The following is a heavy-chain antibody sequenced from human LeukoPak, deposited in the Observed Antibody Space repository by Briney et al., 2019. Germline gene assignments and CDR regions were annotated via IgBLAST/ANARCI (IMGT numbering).Heavy chain of an antibody. CDR3: ARGAAAGPYYYYYYGMDV. Sequence: GGSLRLSCAASGFTFSSYAMHWVRQAPGKGLGWVAVISYDGSNKYYADSVKGRFTISRDNSKNTLYLQMNSLRAEDTAVYYCARGAAAGPYYYYYYGMDVWGQGTTVTVSS. CDR2: ISYDGSNK. V-gene: IGHV3-30-3*01. CDR1: GFTFSSYA. J-gene: IGHJ6*02. D-gene: IGHD6-13*01.